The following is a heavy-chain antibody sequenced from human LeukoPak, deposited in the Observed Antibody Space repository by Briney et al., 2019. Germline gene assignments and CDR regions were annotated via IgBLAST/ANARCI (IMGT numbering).Heavy chain of an antibody. Sequence: GGSLRLSCAASGFTFSSYAMSWVRQAPGKGLEWVANVKQDGSEKYYVDSVKGRFTISRDNAKNSLYLQMNSLRAEDTAVYYCARDRPIWFEADYWGQGTLVTVSS. CDR1: GFTFSSYA. D-gene: IGHD3-10*01. V-gene: IGHV3-7*01. CDR3: ARDRPIWFEADY. J-gene: IGHJ4*02. CDR2: VKQDGSEK.